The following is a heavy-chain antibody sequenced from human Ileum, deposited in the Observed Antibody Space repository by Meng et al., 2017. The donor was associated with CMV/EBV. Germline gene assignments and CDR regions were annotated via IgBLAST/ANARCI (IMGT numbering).Heavy chain of an antibody. CDR3: ARSSGRGLVWH. CDR1: GFTFSSYA. CDR2: ISYDGSNK. J-gene: IGHJ4*02. V-gene: IGHV3-30-3*01. Sequence: GESLKISCAASGFTFSSYAMHWVRQAPGKGLEWVAVISYDGSNKYYADSVKGRFTISRDNSKNTLYLQMNSLRAEDTAVYYCARSSGRGLVWHWGQGTLVTVSS. D-gene: IGHD3-16*01.